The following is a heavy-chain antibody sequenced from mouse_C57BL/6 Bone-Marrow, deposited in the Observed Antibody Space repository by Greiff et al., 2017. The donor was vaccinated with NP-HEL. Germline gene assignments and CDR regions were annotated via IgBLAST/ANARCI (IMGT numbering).Heavy chain of an antibody. CDR2: INPGSGGT. Sequence: QVQLQQSGAELVRPGTSVKVSCKASGYAFTNYLIEWVKQRPGQGLEWIGVINPGSGGTNYNEKFKGKATLTADKSSSTAYMQLSSLTSEDSAVYFYARTPKDYWGQGTSVTVSS. V-gene: IGHV1-54*01. J-gene: IGHJ4*01. CDR1: GYAFTNYL. CDR3: ARTPKDY.